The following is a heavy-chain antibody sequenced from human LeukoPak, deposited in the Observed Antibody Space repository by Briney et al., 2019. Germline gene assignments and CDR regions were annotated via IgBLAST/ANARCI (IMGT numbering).Heavy chain of an antibody. CDR2: IWFDGSTK. J-gene: IGHJ2*01. Sequence: GGSLRLSCAASGFSFKDTGMHWVRQAPGKGPEWLTIIWFDGSTKYYADSVKGRFTISRDNSKNSLYLQMNSLRTEDTALYYCARDNEAWYFDLWGRGTPVTVSS. CDR3: ARDNEAWYFDL. V-gene: IGHV3-30*02. CDR1: GFSFKDTG. D-gene: IGHD1-1*01.